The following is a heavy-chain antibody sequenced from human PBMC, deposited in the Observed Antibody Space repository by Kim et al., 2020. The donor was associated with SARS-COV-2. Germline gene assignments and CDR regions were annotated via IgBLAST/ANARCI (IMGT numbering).Heavy chain of an antibody. Sequence: SETLSLTCAVYGGSFSGYYCSWIRQPPGKGLEWIGEINHSGSTNYNPSLKSRVTISVDTSKNQFSLKLSSVTAADTAVYYCARGLWDTAMVQTPTKNWFDPWGQGTLVTVS. D-gene: IGHD5-18*01. V-gene: IGHV4-34*01. CDR2: INHSGST. J-gene: IGHJ5*02. CDR3: ARGLWDTAMVQTPTKNWFDP. CDR1: GGSFSGYY.